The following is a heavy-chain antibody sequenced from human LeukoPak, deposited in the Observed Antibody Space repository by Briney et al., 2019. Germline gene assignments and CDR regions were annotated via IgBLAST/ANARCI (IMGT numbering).Heavy chain of an antibody. V-gene: IGHV4-34*01. D-gene: IGHD3-16*01. CDR1: GGSFSGYY. J-gene: IGHJ4*02. CDR2: INHSGST. Sequence: SETLSLTCAVYGGSFSGYYWSWIRQPPGKGLEWIGEINHSGSTNYNPSLKSRVTISVDTSKNQFSLKLSSVTAADTAVYYCSRGTNDQGLGYWGQGTLVTVSS. CDR3: SRGTNDQGLGY.